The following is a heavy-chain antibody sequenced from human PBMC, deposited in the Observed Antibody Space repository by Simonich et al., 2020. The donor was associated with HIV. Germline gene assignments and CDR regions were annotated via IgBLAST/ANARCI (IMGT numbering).Heavy chain of an antibody. CDR1: GGSFSGYY. Sequence: QVHLQQWGAGLLKPSETLSLTCAVYGGSFSGYYWSWIRQPPGKGLEWIGEINHSESTNYNPSLKSRVTVSVDTSKNQFSLKLSSVTAADTALYYCARGDYYNIFTAYAFDIWGQGTMVTVSS. CDR3: ARGDYYNIFTAYAFDI. J-gene: IGHJ3*02. D-gene: IGHD3-9*01. CDR2: INHSEST. V-gene: IGHV4-34*01.